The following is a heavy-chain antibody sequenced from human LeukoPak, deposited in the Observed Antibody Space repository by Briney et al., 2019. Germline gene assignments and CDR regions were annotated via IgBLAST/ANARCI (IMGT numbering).Heavy chain of an antibody. J-gene: IGHJ4*02. V-gene: IGHV3-11*01. D-gene: IGHD3-10*01. CDR2: ISNSGSSM. Sequence: GGSLRLSCAASGFTFNDYYMSWIRQAPGKGLEWVSFISNSGSSMYYAGSVKGRFTISRDNAKNSLYLQMNSLRAEDTAVYYCARAKGSYSFDFWGQGTLVTVSS. CDR3: ARAKGSYSFDF. CDR1: GFTFNDYY.